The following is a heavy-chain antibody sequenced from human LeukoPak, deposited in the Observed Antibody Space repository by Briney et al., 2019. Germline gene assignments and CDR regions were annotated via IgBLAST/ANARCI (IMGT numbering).Heavy chain of an antibody. Sequence: GASVKVSCKASGYTFTSYYMHWVRQAPGQGLEWMGIINPSGGSTSYAQKFQGRVTMTRDTSTSTVYMELSSLRSEDTAVYCCARDGPSPFQLGAFDIWGQGTMVTVSS. CDR1: GYTFTSYY. V-gene: IGHV1-46*01. D-gene: IGHD3-16*01. CDR3: ARDGPSPFQLGAFDI. CDR2: INPSGGST. J-gene: IGHJ3*02.